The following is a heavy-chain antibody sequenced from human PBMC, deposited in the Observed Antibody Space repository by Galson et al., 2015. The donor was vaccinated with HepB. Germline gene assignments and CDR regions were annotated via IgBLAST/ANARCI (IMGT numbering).Heavy chain of an antibody. Sequence: QSGAEVKKPGESLRISCKGSGYSFTSYWISWVRQMPGKGLEWMGRIDPSDSYTNYSPSFQGHVTISADKSISTAYLQWSSLKASDTAMYYCASMVRGVNNFDYWGQGTLVTVSS. CDR2: IDPSDSYT. D-gene: IGHD3-10*01. CDR1: GYSFTSYW. CDR3: ASMVRGVNNFDY. V-gene: IGHV5-10-1*01. J-gene: IGHJ4*02.